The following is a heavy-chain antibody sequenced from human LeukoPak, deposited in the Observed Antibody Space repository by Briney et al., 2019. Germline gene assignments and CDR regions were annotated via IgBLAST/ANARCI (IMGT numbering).Heavy chain of an antibody. D-gene: IGHD3-22*01. J-gene: IGHJ5*01. CDR3: ARASYSSAWFDS. V-gene: IGHV1-8*01. CDR1: GYMFDKYD. CDR2: VNPNTGNT. Sequence: ASVRVSCKASGYMFDKYDINWVRQAPGQGLEWMGWVNPNTGNTGYAQKFQGRVTMTRDTSLTTVYMEINSLKSEDTAVYYCARASYSSAWFDSWGQGTLVTVSS.